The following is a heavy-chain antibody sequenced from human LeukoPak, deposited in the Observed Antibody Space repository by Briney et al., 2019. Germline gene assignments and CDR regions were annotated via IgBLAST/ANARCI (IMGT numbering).Heavy chain of an antibody. V-gene: IGHV4-59*01. CDR3: ASDYVSGSYYPRGDAFYI. J-gene: IGHJ3*02. CDR1: GGSISSYY. CDR2: IYYSGST. D-gene: IGHD3-10*01. Sequence: SETLSLTCTVSGGSISSYYWSWIRKPPGKGLEWIGYIYYSGSTNYNPSLKRRVTISVYTSKNQFSLKLSPVTAAATAVYYCASDYVSGSYYPRGDAFYIWGQGTMVTVSS.